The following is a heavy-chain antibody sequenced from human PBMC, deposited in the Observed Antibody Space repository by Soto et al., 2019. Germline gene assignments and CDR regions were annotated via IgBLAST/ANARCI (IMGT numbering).Heavy chain of an antibody. CDR3: AGLAGGGSVAEEYFRH. J-gene: IGHJ1*01. D-gene: IGHD2-15*01. CDR1: GYSFTSYW. V-gene: IGHV5-10-1*01. CDR2: IDPSDSYT. Sequence: GESLKISCKGSGYSFTSYWISWVRQMPGKGLEWMGRIDPSDSYTNYSPSFQGHVTISADKSISTAYLQWSSLKASDTAMYYCAGLAGGGSVAEEYFRHWGQGTLVTVSS.